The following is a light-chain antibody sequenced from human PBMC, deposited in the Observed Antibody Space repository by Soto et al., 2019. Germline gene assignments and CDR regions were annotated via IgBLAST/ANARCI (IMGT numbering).Light chain of an antibody. CDR1: SSDIGSYHY. V-gene: IGLV2-14*01. Sequence: QSALTQPASVSGSPGQSIAISCTGTSSDIGSYHYVSWYQHDPGKAPKLIIYEVSNRPSGVSDRFSGSKSGNTASLTISGLQAEDEADYYCSSYASSSTLVFGGGTKLTVL. CDR2: EVS. CDR3: SSYASSSTLV. J-gene: IGLJ2*01.